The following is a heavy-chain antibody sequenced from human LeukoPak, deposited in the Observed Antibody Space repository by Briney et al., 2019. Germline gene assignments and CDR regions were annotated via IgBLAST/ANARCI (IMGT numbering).Heavy chain of an antibody. J-gene: IGHJ4*02. V-gene: IGHV1-2*02. CDR2: INPDSGGT. CDR1: GYTFTDYY. Sequence: GASVEVSCMASGYTFTDYYIHWVRQAPGQGLEWMGWINPDSGGTKYAQKFQGRVTMTRDTSISTAYMVLSTLRSDDTAVYYCARDRLAAAGTGGWGQGTLVIVSS. CDR3: ARDRLAAAGTGG. D-gene: IGHD6-13*01.